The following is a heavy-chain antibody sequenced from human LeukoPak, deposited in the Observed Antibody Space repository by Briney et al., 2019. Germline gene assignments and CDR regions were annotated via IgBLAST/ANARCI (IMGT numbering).Heavy chain of an antibody. D-gene: IGHD6-19*01. Sequence: ASVKVSCKASGYTFTGYYMHWVRQAPGQGLEWMGWINPNSGGTNYAQKFQGRVTMTRDTFISTAYMELSRLRSDDTAVYYCARVSSSGWDQIDYWGQGTLVTVSS. CDR3: ARVSSSGWDQIDY. V-gene: IGHV1-2*02. J-gene: IGHJ4*02. CDR1: GYTFTGYY. CDR2: INPNSGGT.